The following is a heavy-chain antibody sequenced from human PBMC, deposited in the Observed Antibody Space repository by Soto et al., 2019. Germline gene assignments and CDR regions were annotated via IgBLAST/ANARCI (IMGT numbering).Heavy chain of an antibody. D-gene: IGHD2-2*01. CDR2: ISSSSSTI. CDR3: ARVPAGVVPVAKDWFDP. Sequence: EVQLVESGGGLVQPGGSLRLSCAASGFTFSSYSMNWVRQAPGKGLEWVSYISSSSSTIYYADSVKGRFTISRDNAKNSLYLQMNSLRDEDTAVYYCARVPAGVVPVAKDWFDPWGQGTLITVSS. CDR1: GFTFSSYS. J-gene: IGHJ5*02. V-gene: IGHV3-48*02.